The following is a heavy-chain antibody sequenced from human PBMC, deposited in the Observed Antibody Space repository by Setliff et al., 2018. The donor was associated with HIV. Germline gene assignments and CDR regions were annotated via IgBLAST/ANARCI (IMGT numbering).Heavy chain of an antibody. CDR3: ARLPGYSYGPFDY. J-gene: IGHJ4*02. CDR1: GYSISSGYY. CDR2: IYHSGSS. Sequence: PSETLSLTCAVSGYSISSGYYWGWIRQPPGKGLEWIGSIYHSGSSYYNPSLKSRVTISVDTSKNQFSLKLSSVTAADTAVYYCARLPGYSYGPFDYWGQGTLVTVS. V-gene: IGHV4-38-2*01. D-gene: IGHD5-18*01.